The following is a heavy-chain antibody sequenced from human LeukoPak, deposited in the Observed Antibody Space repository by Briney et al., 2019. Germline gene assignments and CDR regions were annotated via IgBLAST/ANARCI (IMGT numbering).Heavy chain of an antibody. J-gene: IGHJ4*02. CDR1: GGSISSYY. CDR2: IYTSGST. D-gene: IGHD5-18*01. V-gene: IGHV4-59*10. CDR3: ARTIQLWAGGYFDY. Sequence: PSETLSLTCAVYGGSISSYYWSWIRQPAGKGLEWIGRIYTSGSTNYNPSLKSRVTISVDTSKNQFSLKLSSVTAADTAVYYCARTIQLWAGGYFDYWGQGTLVTVSS.